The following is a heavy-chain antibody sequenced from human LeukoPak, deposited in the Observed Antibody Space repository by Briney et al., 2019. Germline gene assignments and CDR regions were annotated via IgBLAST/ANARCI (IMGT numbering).Heavy chain of an antibody. J-gene: IGHJ5*02. V-gene: IGHV7-4-1*02. CDR3: ARDDLGTVTTVFDP. CDR2: INTNTGNP. Sequence: GASVKVSCKASGYTFTSHAMNWVRQAPGQGLEWMGWINTNTGNPTYAQGFTGRFVFSLDTSVSTAYLQISSLKAEDTAVYYCARDDLGTVTTVFDPWGQGTLVTVSS. CDR1: GYTFTSHA. D-gene: IGHD4-17*01.